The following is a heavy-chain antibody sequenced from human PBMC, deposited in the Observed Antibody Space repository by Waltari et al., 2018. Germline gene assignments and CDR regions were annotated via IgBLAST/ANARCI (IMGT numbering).Heavy chain of an antibody. CDR3: ARHGFGGFGVDY. CDR2: IYRGTSDT. Sequence: EVQLVQSGAEVKKPGESLKISCKGSGYSFTTYWIGWVRQMPGKGLEGMGIIYRGTSDTRDSPSFHGQVTISADKSINTASLQWSSLKASDTAMYFCARHGFGGFGVDYWGQGTLVTVSS. CDR1: GYSFTTYW. J-gene: IGHJ4*02. D-gene: IGHD3-16*01. V-gene: IGHV5-51*01.